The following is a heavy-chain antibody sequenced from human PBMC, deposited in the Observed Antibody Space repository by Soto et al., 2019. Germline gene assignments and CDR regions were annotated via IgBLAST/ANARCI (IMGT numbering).Heavy chain of an antibody. J-gene: IGHJ4*02. CDR2: ISSSSSTI. CDR3: ARDRLARGIPVAGRIDY. D-gene: IGHD6-19*01. CDR1: GVTFSSYS. V-gene: IGHV3-48*01. Sequence: HPGGSLRLSCAASGVTFSSYSMNWVRQAPGKGLEWVSYISSSSSTIHYADSVKGRFTISRDNADNSLYLQMNSLRVEDTAVYYCARDRLARGIPVAGRIDYWGQGALVTASS.